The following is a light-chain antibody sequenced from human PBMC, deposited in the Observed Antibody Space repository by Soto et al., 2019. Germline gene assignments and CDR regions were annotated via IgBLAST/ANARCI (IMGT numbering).Light chain of an antibody. CDR2: EAT. CDR1: SSDIGSYDY. CDR3: SSFTSTSTRL. J-gene: IGLJ1*01. Sequence: QSVLTQPASVSGSPGQSLTISCTGTSSDIGSYDYVSWYQQHPGKAPNLIIYEATDRPSGVSNRFSGSKSGNTASLTISGLQAEDEADYYCSSFTSTSTRLFGSGTKVTVL. V-gene: IGLV2-14*01.